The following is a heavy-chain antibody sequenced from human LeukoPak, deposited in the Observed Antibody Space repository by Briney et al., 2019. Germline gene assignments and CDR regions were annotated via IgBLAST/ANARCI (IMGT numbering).Heavy chain of an antibody. D-gene: IGHD5-12*01. Sequence: SETLSLTCSVSGGSVSSANYYWSWVRQPPGKGLEWIGYIYYSGSTNYNPSLKSRVTISVDTSKNQFSLKLSSVTAADTAVYYCAREAGYSGYDQDYWGQGTLVTVSS. J-gene: IGHJ4*02. V-gene: IGHV4-61*01. CDR2: IYYSGST. CDR3: AREAGYSGYDQDY. CDR1: GGSVSSANYY.